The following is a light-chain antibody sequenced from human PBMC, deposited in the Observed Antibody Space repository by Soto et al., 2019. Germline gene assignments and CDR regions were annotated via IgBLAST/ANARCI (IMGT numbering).Light chain of an antibody. CDR2: DAS. Sequence: DIVLTQSPATLSLSPWERATLSCRASQSVSRDFAWYQQKPGQAPRLLIYDASNRATGIPARFSGSGSGTDFTLTINCLQPEDFAVYYCQHRHNFGPGTKVDFK. CDR1: QSVSRD. V-gene: IGKV3-11*01. CDR3: QHRHN. J-gene: IGKJ3*01.